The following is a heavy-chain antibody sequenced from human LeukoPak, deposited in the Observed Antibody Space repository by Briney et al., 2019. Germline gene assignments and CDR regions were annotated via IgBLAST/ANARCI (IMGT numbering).Heavy chain of an antibody. J-gene: IGHJ4*02. CDR2: INPSGGGT. CDR3: ARDRHVLRYFDWFPAY. Sequence: ASVKVSCKASGYTFTKYYVHWVRQAPGQGLEWMGIINPSGGGTNYAQKFQGRVTMTRDTSTSTVYMELSSLRSDDTAVYYCARDRHVLRYFDWFPAYWGQGTLVTVSS. V-gene: IGHV1-46*01. D-gene: IGHD3-9*01. CDR1: GYTFTKYY.